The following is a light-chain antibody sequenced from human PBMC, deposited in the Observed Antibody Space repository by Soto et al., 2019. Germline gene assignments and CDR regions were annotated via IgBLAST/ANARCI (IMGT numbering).Light chain of an antibody. CDR1: QSVNRF. CDR3: HHYVGSPWA. V-gene: IGKV3-20*01. J-gene: IGKJ1*01. CDR2: GAT. Sequence: EIVLTKSPGTLSLSPGERATLFCRASQSVNRFLAWFQQKPGQAPRLLIYGATNRAAGVPDRFSGSGSDTDFTLTITRLEPEDFALYYCHHYVGSPWAFGQGTKVE.